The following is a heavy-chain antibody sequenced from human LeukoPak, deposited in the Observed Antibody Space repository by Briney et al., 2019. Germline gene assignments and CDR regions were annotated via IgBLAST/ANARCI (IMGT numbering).Heavy chain of an antibody. V-gene: IGHV3-49*04. D-gene: IGHD6-13*01. CDR3: TRYSWYYFDY. CDR1: GFTFCDYA. CDR2: IRSKGYGGTT. J-gene: IGHJ4*02. Sequence: SGGSLRLSCTASGFTFCDYAMRWVRQAPGKGGEGVGFIRSKGYGGTTEYAASVKGRFTISTHDSKSIAYLQMNSLKTEDTAVYYCTRYSWYYFDYWGQGTLVTVSS.